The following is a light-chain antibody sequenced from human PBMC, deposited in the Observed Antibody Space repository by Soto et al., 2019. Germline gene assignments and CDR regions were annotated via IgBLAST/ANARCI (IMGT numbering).Light chain of an antibody. CDR3: HQYGSSLGVT. Sequence: EIVLTQSPGTLSLSPGERATLSCRASQSVSSSYLAWYQQKPGQAPRLLIYGASSRATGIPDRFSGSGSGTDFTLTIRRLEPEDFAVYYCHQYGSSLGVTFGGGTKVEIK. CDR1: QSVSSSY. CDR2: GAS. J-gene: IGKJ4*01. V-gene: IGKV3-20*01.